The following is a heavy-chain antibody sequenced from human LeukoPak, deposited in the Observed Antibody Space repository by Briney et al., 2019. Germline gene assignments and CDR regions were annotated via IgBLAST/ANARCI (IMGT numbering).Heavy chain of an antibody. CDR2: ISYDGSNK. D-gene: IGHD4-17*01. CDR3: ARDPNDYGDYSFQH. CDR1: GFTLSSYG. V-gene: IGHV3-30*03. Sequence: PGRSLRLSCAASGFTLSSYGMHWVRQAPGKGLEWVAVISYDGSNKYYADSVKGRFTISRDNSKNTLYLQMNSLRAEDTAVYYCARDPNDYGDYSFQHWGQGTLVTVSS. J-gene: IGHJ1*01.